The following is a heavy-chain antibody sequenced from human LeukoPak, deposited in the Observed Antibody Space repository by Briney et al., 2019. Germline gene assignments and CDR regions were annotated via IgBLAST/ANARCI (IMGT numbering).Heavy chain of an antibody. J-gene: IGHJ4*02. CDR2: INPNSGGT. Sequence: ASVKVSCKASGYTFTNYDINWVRQATGQGLEWMGWINPNSGGTNYAQKFQGRVTMTRDTSISTAYMELSRLRSDDTAVYYCARGPYYYDSSGYYHGWGQGTLVTVSS. V-gene: IGHV1-2*02. D-gene: IGHD3-22*01. CDR3: ARGPYYYDSSGYYHG. CDR1: GYTFTNYD.